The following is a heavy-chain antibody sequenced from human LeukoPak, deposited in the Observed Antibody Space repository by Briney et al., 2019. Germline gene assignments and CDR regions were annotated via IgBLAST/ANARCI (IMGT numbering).Heavy chain of an antibody. CDR2: IYISGST. J-gene: IGHJ3*02. D-gene: IGHD3-9*01. V-gene: IGHV4-4*07. Sequence: PSETLSLTCTVSGGSISSYYWSWIRQPAGKGLEWIGRIYISGSTNYNPSLKSRVTMSVDTSKNQFSLKLSSVPAADTAVYYCARWDILTGHDAFDIWGQGTMVTVSS. CDR1: GGSISSYY. CDR3: ARWDILTGHDAFDI.